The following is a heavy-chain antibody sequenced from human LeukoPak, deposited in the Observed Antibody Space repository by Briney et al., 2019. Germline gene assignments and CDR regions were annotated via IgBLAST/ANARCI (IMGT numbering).Heavy chain of an antibody. Sequence: PSETLPLTCTVSGGSISSYYWSWVRQAPGKGLEWVSAISGSGGSTYYADSVKGRFTISRDNSKNTLYLQMNSLRAEDTAVYYCAKVGHYDFWSGHTDWYFDLWGRGTLVTVSS. J-gene: IGHJ2*01. CDR3: AKVGHYDFWSGHTDWYFDL. D-gene: IGHD3-3*01. CDR2: ISGSGGST. V-gene: IGHV3-23*01. CDR1: GGSISSYY.